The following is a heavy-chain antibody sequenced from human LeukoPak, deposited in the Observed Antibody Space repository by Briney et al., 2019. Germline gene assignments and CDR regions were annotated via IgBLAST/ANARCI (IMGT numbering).Heavy chain of an antibody. V-gene: IGHV5-51*01. D-gene: IGHD3-10*01. CDR3: ARHGSGSYYNVWYWFDP. CDR1: GYRFTSYW. Sequence: GESLKISFKGSGYRFTSYWIGWVRQMPGKGLEWMGIIYPGDSDTRYSPSFQGQVTISADKSKNTAYLQWSSLKASDTAMYYCARHGSGSYYNVWYWFDPWGQGTLVTVSS. J-gene: IGHJ5*02. CDR2: IYPGDSDT.